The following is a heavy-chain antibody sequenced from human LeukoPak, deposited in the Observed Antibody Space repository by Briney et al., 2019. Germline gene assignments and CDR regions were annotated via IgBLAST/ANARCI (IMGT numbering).Heavy chain of an antibody. CDR2: IRYDGSNK. CDR3: AKQDYDSSGTYYFDY. Sequence: GGSPRLSCAASGFTFSSYGMHWVRQAPGKVLEWVAFIRYDGSNKYYADSVKGRFTIPRDNSKNTLYLQMNSLRAEDTAVYYCAKQDYDSSGTYYFDYWGQGTLVTVSS. V-gene: IGHV3-30*02. J-gene: IGHJ4*02. CDR1: GFTFSSYG. D-gene: IGHD3-22*01.